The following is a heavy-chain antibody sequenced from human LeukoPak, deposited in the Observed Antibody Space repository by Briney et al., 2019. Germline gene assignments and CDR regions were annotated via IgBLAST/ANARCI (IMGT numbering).Heavy chain of an antibody. D-gene: IGHD3-9*01. V-gene: IGHV3-23*01. CDR1: GFTFSSYA. CDR2: ISGSGGST. CDR3: AKDGGAYYDILTGYYKG. Sequence: GGSLRLSCAVSGFTFSSYAMSWVRQAPGKGLEWVSVISGSGGSTYYADSVEGRFTISRDNSKNTLYVQMNSLRAEDTAVYYCAKDGGAYYDILTGYYKGWGQGTLVTVSS. J-gene: IGHJ4*02.